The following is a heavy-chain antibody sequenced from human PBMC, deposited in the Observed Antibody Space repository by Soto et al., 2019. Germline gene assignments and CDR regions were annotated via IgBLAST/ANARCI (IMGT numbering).Heavy chain of an antibody. CDR1: GYSISSGYY. Sequence: PSETLSLTCAVSGYSISSGYYWGWLRQPPGKGLEWIGSSYHGGSTYYNPPLNSRVILSIDMTNNLVSLILNSVTAADTAVYYCARVGPWVPYYYDSSPYTFENWFDPWGHGTLVTVSS. CDR2: SYHGGST. D-gene: IGHD3-22*01. V-gene: IGHV4-38-2*01. J-gene: IGHJ5*02. CDR3: ARVGPWVPYYYDSSPYTFENWFDP.